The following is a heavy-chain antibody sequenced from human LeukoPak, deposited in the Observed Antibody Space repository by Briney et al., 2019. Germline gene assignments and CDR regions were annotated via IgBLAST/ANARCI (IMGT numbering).Heavy chain of an antibody. CDR2: INAGNGKT. Sequence: ASVKVSCRASGYTFTNYAVHWVRQAPGQRLEWMGWINAGNGKTNYSQKFQVRVTLTRDTSASTVYMELSSLRSEDTAVYYCARGYYDLLTGHVVTYYFDYWGQGTLVTVSS. CDR3: ARGYYDLLTGHVVTYYFDY. J-gene: IGHJ4*02. V-gene: IGHV1-3*01. CDR1: GYTFTNYA. D-gene: IGHD3-9*01.